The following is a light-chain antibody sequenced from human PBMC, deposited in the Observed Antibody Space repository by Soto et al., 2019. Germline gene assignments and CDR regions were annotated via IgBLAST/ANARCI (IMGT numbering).Light chain of an antibody. J-gene: IGLJ1*01. CDR2: SNN. Sequence: VLTQPPSASGTPGQRVTISCSGRSANIGTNFVCWYQHLPGTAPRLLIYSNNQRPSGVPDRFSGSKSGTSASLAISGLRSEDEGDYYCVSWDDSLSGLVFGTGTKVTVL. CDR3: VSWDDSLSGLV. V-gene: IGLV1-47*02. CDR1: SANIGTNF.